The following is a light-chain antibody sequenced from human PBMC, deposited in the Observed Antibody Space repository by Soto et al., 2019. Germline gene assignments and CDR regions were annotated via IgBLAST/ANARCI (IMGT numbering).Light chain of an antibody. CDR2: GAS. V-gene: IGKV3-15*01. Sequence: EIMMTQSPATLSASPGERATLSCRASQSVSSNLAWYQQKPGQAPRLLIYGASTRATGIPARLSGSGSGTDFTLTISSLQSEDFAVYYCQQYNNWPLTFGQGTKVEIK. CDR1: QSVSSN. J-gene: IGKJ1*01. CDR3: QQYNNWPLT.